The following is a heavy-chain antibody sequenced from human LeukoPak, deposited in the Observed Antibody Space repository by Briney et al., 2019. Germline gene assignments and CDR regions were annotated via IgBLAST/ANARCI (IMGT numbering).Heavy chain of an antibody. CDR2: ISAYNGNT. V-gene: IGHV1-18*01. D-gene: IGHD6-13*01. CDR3: ATGIAAAGTYYYYGMDV. Sequence: ASVKVSCKASGYTFTSYGISWVRQAPGQGLEWMGWISAYNGNTNYAQKLQGRVTMTEDTSTDTAYMELSSLRSEDTAVYYCATGIAAAGTYYYYGMDVWGQGTTVTVSS. CDR1: GYTFTSYG. J-gene: IGHJ6*02.